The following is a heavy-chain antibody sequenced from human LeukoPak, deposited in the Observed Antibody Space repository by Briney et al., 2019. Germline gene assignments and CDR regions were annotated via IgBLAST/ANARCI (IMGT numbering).Heavy chain of an antibody. V-gene: IGHV3-23*01. CDR2: ISGSGGST. CDR3: AKTYDPNYYYGMDV. D-gene: IGHD3-22*01. Sequence: GGSLRLSCAASGFTFSSYAMSWVRQAPGKGLEWVSAISGSGGSTYYADSVRGRFTISRDNSKNTLYPQMNSLRAEDTAVYYCAKTYDPNYYYGMDVWGQGTTVTVSS. CDR1: GFTFSSYA. J-gene: IGHJ6*02.